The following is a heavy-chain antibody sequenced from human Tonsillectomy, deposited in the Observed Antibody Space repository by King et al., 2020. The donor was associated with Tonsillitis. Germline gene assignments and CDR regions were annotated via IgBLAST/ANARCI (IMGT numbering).Heavy chain of an antibody. CDR3: AKDMVRGVRDYGLDV. CDR2: ISWSGGSI. CDR1: GFTFDDYA. D-gene: IGHD3-10*01. J-gene: IGHJ6*02. V-gene: IGHV3-9*01. Sequence: VQLVESGGGLVQPGRSLRLSCAASGFTFDDYAMHWVRQAPGKGLEWVSGISWSGGSIVYADSVKGRFTISRDNAKNSLYLQMNSLRAEDTALYYCAKDMVRGVRDYGLDVWRQGTTVTVSS.